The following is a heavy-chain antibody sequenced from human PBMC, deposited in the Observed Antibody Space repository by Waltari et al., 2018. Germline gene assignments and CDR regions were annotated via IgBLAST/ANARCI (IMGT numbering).Heavy chain of an antibody. CDR2: IYHSGST. J-gene: IGHJ4*02. D-gene: IGHD1-26*01. Sequence: QVQLQESGPGLVKPSETLSLTCTVSGSSISSGYYWGWIRQPPGKGLEWIGSIYHSGSTYYNPSLKSRVTISVDTSKNQFSLKLSSVTAADTAVYYCARDPYSGSYKGNYFDYWGQGTLVTVSS. CDR3: ARDPYSGSYKGNYFDY. CDR1: GSSISSGYY. V-gene: IGHV4-38-2*02.